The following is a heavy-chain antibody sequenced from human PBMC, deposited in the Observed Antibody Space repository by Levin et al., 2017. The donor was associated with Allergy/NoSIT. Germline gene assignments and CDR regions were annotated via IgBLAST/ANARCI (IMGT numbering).Heavy chain of an antibody. J-gene: IGHJ3*02. CDR2: ISYDGSNK. CDR1: GFTFSSYG. D-gene: IGHD4-17*01. Sequence: GESLKISCAASGFTFSSYGMHWVRQAPGKGLEWVAVISYDGSNKYYADSVKGRFTISRDNSKNTLYLQMNSLRAEDTAVYYCAMWRGYGDYDDAFDIWGQGTMVTVSS. V-gene: IGHV3-30*03. CDR3: AMWRGYGDYDDAFDI.